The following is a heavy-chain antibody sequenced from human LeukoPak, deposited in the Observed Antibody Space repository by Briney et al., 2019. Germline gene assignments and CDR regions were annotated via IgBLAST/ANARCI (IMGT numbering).Heavy chain of an antibody. CDR3: ARGVSPGNYYYYMDV. CDR2: IIPIFGTA. Sequence: SVRVSCKASGGTFSSYAISWVRQAPGQGLEWIGVIIPIFGTANYAQKFQGRVTITTDESTSTAYMELSSLRSEDTAVYYCARGVSPGNYYYYMDVWGKGTTVTVSS. V-gene: IGHV1-69*05. CDR1: GGTFSSYA. D-gene: IGHD4-23*01. J-gene: IGHJ6*03.